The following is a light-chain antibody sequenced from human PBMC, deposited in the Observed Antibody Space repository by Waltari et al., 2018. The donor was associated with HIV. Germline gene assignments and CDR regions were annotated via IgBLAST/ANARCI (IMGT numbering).Light chain of an antibody. CDR2: QAS. V-gene: IGKV1-5*03. CDR3: QQYNRYSH. Sequence: ETQMTQSPSTLSASVGDRVTITCRASESSRRWLAWYQQKPGKDPKLLISQASNLENGVPSRFSGSGSETEFTLTISSLQPDDSATYYCQQYNRYSHFGGGTKVEIK. J-gene: IGKJ4*01. CDR1: ESSRRW.